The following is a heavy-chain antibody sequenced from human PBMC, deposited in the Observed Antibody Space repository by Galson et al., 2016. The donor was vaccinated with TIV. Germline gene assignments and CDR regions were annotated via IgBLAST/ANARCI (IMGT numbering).Heavy chain of an antibody. D-gene: IGHD2-21*01. CDR3: ARERRPCGGKCYLSYYFSMDD. CDR1: GFSVSDNY. CDR2: FSNSYYT. V-gene: IGHV3-66*03. Sequence: SLRLSCAASGFSVSDNYINWVRQAPGKGLEWVSIFSNSYYTNYAYSVKGRFTIPRDNSKNTMYLHMSRLRTEDTAVYYCARERRPCGGKCYLSYYFSMDDWGQGTTVTVSS. J-gene: IGHJ6*02.